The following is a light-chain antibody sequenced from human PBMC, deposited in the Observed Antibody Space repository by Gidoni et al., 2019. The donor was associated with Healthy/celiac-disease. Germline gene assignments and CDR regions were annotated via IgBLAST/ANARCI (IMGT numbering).Light chain of an antibody. J-gene: IGKJ2*03. CDR1: QSVSSSY. V-gene: IGKV3-20*01. CDR2: GAS. CDR3: QQYGSSPYG. Sequence: EIVLTQSPGTLSLSPGERATISCRASQSVSSSYLAWYQQKPGQAPRLLIYGASSRATGIPDIFSGSGSGTYFTLTISRLDPEDFAVYYCQQYGSSPYGFGQGTKLEIK.